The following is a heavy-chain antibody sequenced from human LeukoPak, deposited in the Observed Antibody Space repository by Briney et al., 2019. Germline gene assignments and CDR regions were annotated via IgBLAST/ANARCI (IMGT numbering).Heavy chain of an antibody. CDR2: IYHSGST. Sequence: SETLSLTCTVSGGSISSGGYYWSWIRQPPGKGLEWIGYIYHSGSTYYNPSLKSRVTISVDRSKNQFSLKLSSVTAADTAVYYCARVGPGEECDYWGQGTLVTVSS. V-gene: IGHV4-30-2*01. CDR3: ARVGPGEECDY. J-gene: IGHJ4*02. D-gene: IGHD3-3*01. CDR1: GGSISSGGYY.